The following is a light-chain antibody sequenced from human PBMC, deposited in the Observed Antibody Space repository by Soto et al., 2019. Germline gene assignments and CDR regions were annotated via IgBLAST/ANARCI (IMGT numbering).Light chain of an antibody. V-gene: IGKV1-39*01. CDR3: QHSYVTPWT. CDR1: HSISNY. Sequence: DIQMTQSPSSLSASVGDRVTITCRASHSISNYLSWYQQKPGKAPKLLINVASTLQSGVPSRFSGSGSGTDFTLAISSLQPEDFATYYCQHSYVTPWTFGQGTKVDIK. J-gene: IGKJ1*01. CDR2: VAS.